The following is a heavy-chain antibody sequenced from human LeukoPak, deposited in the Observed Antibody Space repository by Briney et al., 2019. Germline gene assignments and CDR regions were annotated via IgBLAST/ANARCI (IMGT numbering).Heavy chain of an antibody. V-gene: IGHV4-59*08. J-gene: IGHJ4*02. Sequence: SETLSLTCTVSGGSISSYYWSWIRQPPGKGLEWIGYIYYSGSTNYNPSLKSRVTISVDTSKNQFSLKLSSVTAADTAVYYCARHQRSWYYSDYWGQGTLVTVSS. D-gene: IGHD6-13*01. CDR1: GGSISSYY. CDR3: ARHQRSWYYSDY. CDR2: IYYSGST.